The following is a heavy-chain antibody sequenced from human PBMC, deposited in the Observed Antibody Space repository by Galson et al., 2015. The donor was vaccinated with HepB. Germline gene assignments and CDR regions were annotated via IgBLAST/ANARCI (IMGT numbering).Heavy chain of an antibody. CDR2: INPSGGST. D-gene: IGHD3-22*01. J-gene: IGHJ4*02. Sequence: SVKVSCKASGYTFTTYYMHWVRQAPGQGLEWMGIINPSGGSTTYAQKFQGIVTLTSDTSTSTVYMELSSLRSEVTAVYYCARDLYDSSGYYLLDYWGQGTLVTVSS. CDR3: ARDLYDSSGYYLLDY. V-gene: IGHV1-46*01. CDR1: GYTFTTYY.